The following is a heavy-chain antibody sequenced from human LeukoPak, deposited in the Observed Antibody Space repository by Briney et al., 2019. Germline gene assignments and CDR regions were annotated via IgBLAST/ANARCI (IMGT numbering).Heavy chain of an antibody. V-gene: IGHV3-48*01. Sequence: PGGSLRLSCAASGFTFSRYTMNWVRQAPGKGLEWVSYISSSGSTKYYADSVKGRFTISRDNSKNTLYLQMNSLRAGDTAVYYCAKEEAAAGSPLDYWGQGTLVTVSS. J-gene: IGHJ4*02. D-gene: IGHD6-13*01. CDR1: GFTFSRYT. CDR2: ISSSGSTK. CDR3: AKEEAAAGSPLDY.